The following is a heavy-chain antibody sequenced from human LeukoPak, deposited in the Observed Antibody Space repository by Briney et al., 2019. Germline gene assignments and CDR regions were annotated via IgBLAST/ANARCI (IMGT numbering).Heavy chain of an antibody. J-gene: IGHJ4*02. Sequence: GGSLRLSCAASGFTFSSYSMNWVRQAPGKGLEWVSSISSSSSYIYYADSVKGRFTISRDNAKNSLYLQMNSLRAEDTAVYYCAREGLSDDSGGYYYWGQGTLVTVSS. CDR3: AREGLSDDSGGYYY. CDR2: ISSSSSYI. V-gene: IGHV3-21*01. D-gene: IGHD3-22*01. CDR1: GFTFSSYS.